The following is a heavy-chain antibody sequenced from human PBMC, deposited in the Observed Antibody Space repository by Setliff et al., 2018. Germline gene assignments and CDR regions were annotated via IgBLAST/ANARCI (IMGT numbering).Heavy chain of an antibody. CDR2: INPTGGST. CDR1: GYTFTSYY. V-gene: IGHV1-46*01. D-gene: IGHD3-10*01. J-gene: IGHJ6*02. CDR3: ARVVYYASGSSLSYGMDV. Sequence: ALVKVSCKASGYTFTSYYMHWVRQAPGQGLEWMGLINPTGGSTSYAQKFQGRVTMTRDTSTSTVFMELRSLRSDDTAMFYCARVVYYASGSSLSYGMDVWGQGTAVTVSS.